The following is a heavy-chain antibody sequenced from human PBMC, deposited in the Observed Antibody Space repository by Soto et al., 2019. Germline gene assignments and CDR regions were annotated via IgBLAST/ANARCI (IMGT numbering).Heavy chain of an antibody. CDR2: LYWDNDK. CDR1: GFSLSTTGVG. CDR3: ARSLWFGELH. Sequence: QITLKESGPTLVKPTQTLTLTCSFSGFSLSTTGVGVGWIRQSPGKALGWLAILYWDNDKRYSPSLKSRVTITKDTSKNQVVLTVTNMDPVDTGTYYCARSLWFGELHWGQGALVTVSS. V-gene: IGHV2-5*02. D-gene: IGHD3-10*01. J-gene: IGHJ4*02.